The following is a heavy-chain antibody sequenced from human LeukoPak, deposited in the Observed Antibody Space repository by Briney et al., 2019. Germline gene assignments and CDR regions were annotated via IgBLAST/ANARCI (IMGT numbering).Heavy chain of an antibody. Sequence: SETLSLTCAVYGGSFSGYYWSWIRQPPGKGLEWIGEINHSGSTNYNPSLKSRVTISVDTSKNQFSLKLSSVTAADPAVYYCARGGSGSHDWGQGTLVTVSS. V-gene: IGHV4-34*01. CDR1: GGSFSGYY. CDR3: ARGGSGSHD. D-gene: IGHD1-26*01. J-gene: IGHJ4*02. CDR2: INHSGST.